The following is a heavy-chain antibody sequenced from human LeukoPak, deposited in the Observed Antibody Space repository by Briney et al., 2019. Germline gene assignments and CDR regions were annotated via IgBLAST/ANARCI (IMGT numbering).Heavy chain of an antibody. CDR2: IYPGDSDT. CDR1: GYSFTTYW. CDR3: ARQGTVSLNPNWGLDS. V-gene: IGHV5-51*01. J-gene: IGHJ4*02. Sequence: LGESLKISCKGSGYSFTTYWIAWVRQLPGKGLEWVGIIYPGDSDTRYSPSFQGQVTISADKSISTAYLQWSSLKASDTAMYYCARQGTVSLNPNWGLDSWGQGTLVTVSS. D-gene: IGHD7-27*01.